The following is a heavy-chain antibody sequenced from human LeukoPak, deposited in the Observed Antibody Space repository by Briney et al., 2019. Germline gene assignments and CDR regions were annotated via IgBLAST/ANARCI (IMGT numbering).Heavy chain of an antibody. CDR3: ARHNIAAVD. J-gene: IGHJ4*02. V-gene: IGHV4-39*01. CDR1: GGSISSSSYY. Sequence: SETLSLTCTVSGGSISSSSYYWGWIRQPPGKGLEWIGSIYYSGSTYYNPSLKSRVTISVDTSKNQFSLKLSSVTAADTAVYYCARHNIAAVDWGQGTLVTVSS. CDR2: IYYSGST. D-gene: IGHD6-13*01.